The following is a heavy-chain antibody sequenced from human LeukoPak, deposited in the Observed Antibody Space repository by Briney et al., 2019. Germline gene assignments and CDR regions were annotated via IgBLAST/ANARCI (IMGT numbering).Heavy chain of an antibody. CDR2: INHSGST. V-gene: IGHV4-34*01. D-gene: IGHD6-13*01. CDR1: GGSFSGYY. Sequence: SETLSLTCAVYGGSFSGYYWSWIRQPPGKGLEWIGEINHSGSTNYNPSLKSRVTISVDTSKNQFSLKLSSVTAADTAVYYCARVRGIAARDYWGQGTLATVSS. J-gene: IGHJ4*02. CDR3: ARVRGIAARDY.